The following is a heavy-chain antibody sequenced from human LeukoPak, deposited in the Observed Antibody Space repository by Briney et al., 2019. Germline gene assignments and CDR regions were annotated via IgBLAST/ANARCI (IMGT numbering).Heavy chain of an antibody. J-gene: IGHJ5*02. V-gene: IGHV4-59*01. CDR3: ARDYYDSSGSGNWFDP. CDR1: GDSTTAYY. Sequence: SATLSLTCSVSGDSTTAYYYSWIRQSPGKGLEWLAFVYKSGQIDYNPSLRSRVSVSVDRAKTQVSLRLRSVTAADTAVYYCARDYYDSSGSGNWFDPWGQGTLVTVSS. D-gene: IGHD3-22*01. CDR2: VYKSGQI.